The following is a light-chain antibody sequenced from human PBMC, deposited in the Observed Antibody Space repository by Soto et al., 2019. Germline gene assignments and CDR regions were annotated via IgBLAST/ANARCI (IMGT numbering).Light chain of an antibody. J-gene: IGKJ1*01. Sequence: EVVLTQSPGTLSLSPGERATLSCRASQSVSGSYLAWYQQRPGQAPRLLIYGASNRATGIPDRFSGSGSGTDFTLTISRLEPEDFAVYYCQDYGSSRTFGEGTKV. V-gene: IGKV3-20*01. CDR2: GAS. CDR1: QSVSGSY. CDR3: QDYGSSRT.